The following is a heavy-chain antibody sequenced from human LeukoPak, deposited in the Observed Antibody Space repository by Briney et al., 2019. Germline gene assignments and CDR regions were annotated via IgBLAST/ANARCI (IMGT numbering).Heavy chain of an antibody. J-gene: IGHJ6*03. D-gene: IGHD2-15*01. Sequence: GESLKISCKGSGYSFTSYWIGWVRQMPGKGLEWMGIIYPGDSDTRYSPSFQGQVTISADKSISTAYLQWSSLKASDTAMYYCARLPYCSGGSCYFRAYYYYMDVWGKGTTVTVSS. CDR3: ARLPYCSGGSCYFRAYYYYMDV. CDR2: IYPGDSDT. CDR1: GYSFTSYW. V-gene: IGHV5-51*01.